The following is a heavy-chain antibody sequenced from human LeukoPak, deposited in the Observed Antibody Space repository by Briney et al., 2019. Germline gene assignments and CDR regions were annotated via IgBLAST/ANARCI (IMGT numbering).Heavy chain of an antibody. J-gene: IGHJ3*02. V-gene: IGHV4-59*01. CDR1: GGSISSFY. CDR3: ARDGDTAMILFAFDI. Sequence: SETLSLTCTVSGGSISSFYLSWIRQPPGKGLEWIGYISYFGSTNYNPSLDRRVTMSVDTSKHNFSLKLSSMTAADTAVYYCARDGDTAMILFAFDIWGQGTMVTVSS. D-gene: IGHD5-18*01. CDR2: ISYFGST.